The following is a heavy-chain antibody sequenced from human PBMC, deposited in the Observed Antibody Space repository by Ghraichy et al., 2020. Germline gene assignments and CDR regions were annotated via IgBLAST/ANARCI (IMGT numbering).Heavy chain of an antibody. D-gene: IGHD3-22*01. V-gene: IGHV3-30*18. Sequence: GGSLRLSCAASGFTFSSYGMHWVRQAPGKGLEWVAVISYDGSNKYYADSVKGRFTISRDNSKNTLYLQMNSLRAEDTAVYYCAKAGGTMIVVADLDYWGQGTLVTVSS. CDR3: AKAGGTMIVVADLDY. J-gene: IGHJ4*02. CDR2: ISYDGSNK. CDR1: GFTFSSYG.